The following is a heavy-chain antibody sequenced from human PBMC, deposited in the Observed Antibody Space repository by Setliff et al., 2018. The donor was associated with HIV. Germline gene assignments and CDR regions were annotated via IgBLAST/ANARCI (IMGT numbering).Heavy chain of an antibody. Sequence: PGGSLRLSCAASGFTVSSNYMSWVRQAPGKGLEWVSVIYSGGSTYYADSVKGRFTISRDNSKNTLFLQMNSLRAEDTAVYYCARDSYYGSGSYYTPERGQQDYWGQGTLVTVSS. V-gene: IGHV3-66*02. D-gene: IGHD3-10*01. CDR1: GFTVSSNY. CDR3: ARDSYYGSGSYYTPERGQQDY. J-gene: IGHJ4*02. CDR2: IYSGGST.